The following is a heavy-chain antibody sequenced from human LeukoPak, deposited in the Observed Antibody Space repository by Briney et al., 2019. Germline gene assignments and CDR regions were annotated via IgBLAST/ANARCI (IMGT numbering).Heavy chain of an antibody. CDR2: IYYSGST. CDR3: ARGSTIFGVVIVDY. D-gene: IGHD3-3*01. J-gene: IGHJ4*02. CDR1: GGSISSSSYY. Sequence: SETLSLTCTVSGGSISSSSYYWGWIRQPPGKGLEWIGSIYYSGSTYYNPSLKSRVTISVDTSKNQFSLKLSSVTAADTAVYYCARGSTIFGVVIVDYWGQGTLVTVSS. V-gene: IGHV4-39*07.